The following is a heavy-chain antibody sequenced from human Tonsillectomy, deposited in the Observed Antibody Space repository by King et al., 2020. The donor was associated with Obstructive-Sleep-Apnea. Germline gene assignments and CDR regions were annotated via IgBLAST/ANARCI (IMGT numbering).Heavy chain of an antibody. Sequence: TLKESGPALVKPTQTLTLTCTFSGFSLSTSGLCVSWIRQPPGKALEWLARIDWDDDKYYSTTLKTRLTISKDTSKKQVVPTMTNMDPEDTATDYCKRALAAAPVLRAMDVWGQGTTVTVSS. CDR1: GFSLSTSGLC. J-gene: IGHJ6*02. D-gene: IGHD6-13*01. V-gene: IGHV2-70*11. CDR2: IDWDDDK. CDR3: KRALAAAPVLRAMDV.